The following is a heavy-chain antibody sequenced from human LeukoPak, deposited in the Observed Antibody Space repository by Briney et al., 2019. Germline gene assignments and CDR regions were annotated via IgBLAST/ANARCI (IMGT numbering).Heavy chain of an antibody. Sequence: SETLSLTCTVSGGSIGSINTYYWSWIRQPPGEGLEWIAYIHSSEGTNYNPSLKSRVTIFLDTSENQVSLKLTSVTAADTAVYYCARVRSYYGSVTGKSYYFDYWGQGTLVTVSS. J-gene: IGHJ4*02. D-gene: IGHD3-10*01. CDR2: IHSSEGT. CDR1: GGSIGSINTYY. CDR3: ARVRSYYGSVTGKSYYFDY. V-gene: IGHV4-61*01.